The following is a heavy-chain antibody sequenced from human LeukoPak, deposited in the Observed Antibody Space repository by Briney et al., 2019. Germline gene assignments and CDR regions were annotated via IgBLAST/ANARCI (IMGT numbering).Heavy chain of an antibody. D-gene: IGHD3-3*01. J-gene: IGHJ5*02. CDR1: GGSISSYY. V-gene: IGHV4-4*07. CDR3: ARERQAYDFWSGYSAWFDP. CDR2: IYTSGST. Sequence: PSETLSLTCTVSGGSISSYYWSWIRQPAGKGLEWIGRIYTSGSTNYNPSLKSRVTMSVDTSKNQFSLKLSPVTAADTAVYYCARERQAYDFWSGYSAWFDPWGQGTLVTVSS.